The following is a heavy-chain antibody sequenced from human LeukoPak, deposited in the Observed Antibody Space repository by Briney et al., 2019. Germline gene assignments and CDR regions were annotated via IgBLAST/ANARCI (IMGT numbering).Heavy chain of an antibody. V-gene: IGHV4-31*03. CDR2: IYYSGST. D-gene: IGHD3-22*01. J-gene: IGHJ4*02. CDR1: GDSISYYY. Sequence: SETLSLTCTVSGDSISYYYWSWIRQHPGKGLEWIGYIYYSGSTYYNLSLKSRVTISIDTSKNQFSLKLTSVTAADTAVYYCARDNTGYWTFDYWGQGTLVTVSS. CDR3: ARDNTGYWTFDY.